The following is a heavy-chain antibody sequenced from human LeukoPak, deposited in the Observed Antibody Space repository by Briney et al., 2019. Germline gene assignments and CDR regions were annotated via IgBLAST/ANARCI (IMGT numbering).Heavy chain of an antibody. J-gene: IGHJ4*02. CDR1: GGSISSSSYS. CDR3: ASAYGGTAQPFDY. V-gene: IGHV4-39*01. D-gene: IGHD4-23*01. CDR2: IYYSGST. Sequence: PSGTLSLTCTVSGGSISSSSYSWGWIGQPPGKGLVWIGSIYYSGSTYYDPSLKSRVTISVDTSKNQFSLKLSSVTAADTAVYYCASAYGGTAQPFDYWGQGTLVTVSS.